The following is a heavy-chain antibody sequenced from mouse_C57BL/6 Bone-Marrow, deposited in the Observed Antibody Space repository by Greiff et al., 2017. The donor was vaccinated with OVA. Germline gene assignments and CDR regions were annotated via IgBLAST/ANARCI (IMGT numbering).Heavy chain of an antibody. Sequence: QVQLQQSGAELVRPGASVTLSCKASGYTFTDYEMHWVKQTPVHGLEWIGAIDPETGGTAYNQKFKGKAILTADKSSSTAYMELRSLPSEDSAVYYCTRGYSNYYAIDYWGQGTSVTVSS. CDR2: IDPETGGT. V-gene: IGHV1-15*01. J-gene: IGHJ4*01. CDR3: TRGYSNYYAIDY. D-gene: IGHD2-5*01. CDR1: GYTFTDYE.